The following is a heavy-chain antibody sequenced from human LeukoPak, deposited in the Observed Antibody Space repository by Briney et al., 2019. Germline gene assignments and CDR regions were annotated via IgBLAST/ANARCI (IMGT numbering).Heavy chain of an antibody. CDR2: IYSGGNT. CDR1: GITVSDNY. V-gene: IGHV3-66*01. CDR3: AREWGNYYDSSGYYYYYFDY. Sequence: GGSLRLSCAGSGITVSDNYMSWVRRAPGKGLEWVSVIYSGGNTYYAASVNGRFAISRDSSKNTLYLQMNSLRAEDTAVYYCAREWGNYYDSSGYYYYYFDYWGQGTLVTVSS. D-gene: IGHD3-22*01. J-gene: IGHJ4*02.